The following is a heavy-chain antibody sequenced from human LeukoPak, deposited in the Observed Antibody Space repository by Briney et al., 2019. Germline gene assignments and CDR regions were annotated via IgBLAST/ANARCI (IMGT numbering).Heavy chain of an antibody. V-gene: IGHV4-34*01. CDR1: GGSFSGYH. J-gene: IGHJ4*02. CDR2: INQSGST. CDR3: ARAVTQWLVPGDY. Sequence: TSETLSLTCAVYGGSFSGYHWGWIRQPPGKGLEWIGEINQSGSTNYNPSLKSRVTLSVDTSKSQFSLKVSSVTAADTAVYYCARAVTQWLVPGDYWGQGTLVTVSS. D-gene: IGHD6-19*01.